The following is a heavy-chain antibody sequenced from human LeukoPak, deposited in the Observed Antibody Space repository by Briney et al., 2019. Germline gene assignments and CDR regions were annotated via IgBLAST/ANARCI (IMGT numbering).Heavy chain of an antibody. CDR1: GYSFTSYW. V-gene: IGHV5-51*01. CDR2: IYPGDSDT. CDR3: ARGPLRYFDWLSRKGSNYYSYYMDV. J-gene: IGHJ6*03. Sequence: GESLKISCKGSGYSFTSYWIGWVRQMPGKGLEWMGIIYPGDSDTRYSPSFQGQVTISADKSISTAYLQWSSLKASDTAMYYCARGPLRYFDWLSRKGSNYYSYYMDVWGKGTTVTISS. D-gene: IGHD3-9*01.